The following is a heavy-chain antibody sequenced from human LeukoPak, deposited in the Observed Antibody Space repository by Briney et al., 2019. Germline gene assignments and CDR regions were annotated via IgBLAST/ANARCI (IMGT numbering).Heavy chain of an antibody. Sequence: SETLSLTCTVSGDSISNFYWSWIRQPPGKGLEWIGYISHSGNINYSPSLKSRLNISGDTSKNQFSLNLTSVSAADTAVYYCARRLRGDYGFDYWGQGTLVTVSS. CDR3: ARRLRGDYGFDY. V-gene: IGHV4-59*08. CDR1: GDSISNFY. CDR2: ISHSGNI. D-gene: IGHD4/OR15-4a*01. J-gene: IGHJ4*02.